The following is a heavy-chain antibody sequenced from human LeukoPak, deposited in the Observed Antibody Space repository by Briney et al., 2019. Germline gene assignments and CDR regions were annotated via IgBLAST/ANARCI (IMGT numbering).Heavy chain of an antibody. CDR2: IISKTDGGTT. Sequence: GGSLRLSCAASGFTFSNAWMSWVRQAPGKGLEWVCRIISKTDGGTTDYAAPVKGRFTISRDDSKNTLYLQMNSLKTEDTAVYYCTTDVHWTGTTLRRFDYWGQGTLVTVSS. CDR1: GFTFSNAW. CDR3: TTDVHWTGTTLRRFDY. J-gene: IGHJ4*02. D-gene: IGHD1-1*01. V-gene: IGHV3-15*01.